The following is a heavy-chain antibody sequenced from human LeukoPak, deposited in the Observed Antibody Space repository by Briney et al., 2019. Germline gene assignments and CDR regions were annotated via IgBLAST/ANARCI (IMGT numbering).Heavy chain of an antibody. CDR1: GFTYNNYA. V-gene: IGHV3-23*01. D-gene: IGHD3-3*01. CDR3: AKSRLSGINDAFDI. CDR2: ISGSAVIT. J-gene: IGHJ3*02. Sequence: GGSLRLSCTASGFTYNNYAMNWVRQAPGKGLEWVSAISGSAVITFYADSAKGRFTISRDNSKNTLYLQMNSLRAEDTALYYCAKSRLSGINDAFDIWGQGTMVTVSS.